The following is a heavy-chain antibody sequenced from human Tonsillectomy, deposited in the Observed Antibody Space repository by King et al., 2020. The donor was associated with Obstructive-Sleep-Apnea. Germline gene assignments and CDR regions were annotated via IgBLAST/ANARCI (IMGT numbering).Heavy chain of an antibody. Sequence: TLKESGPTLVKPPQTLTLTCTFSGFSLSTSGGGVGWIRQPPGKALEWLALIYWDDDKRYSPSLKSRLTLTRDTSKNEVVLTMTNMDPVDTATYYCARRGKYYDILTGYYNGDWFDPWGQGTLVTVSS. D-gene: IGHD3-9*01. J-gene: IGHJ5*01. CDR2: IYWDDDK. CDR1: GFSLSTSGGG. V-gene: IGHV2-5*02. CDR3: ARRGKYYDILTGYYNGDWFDP.